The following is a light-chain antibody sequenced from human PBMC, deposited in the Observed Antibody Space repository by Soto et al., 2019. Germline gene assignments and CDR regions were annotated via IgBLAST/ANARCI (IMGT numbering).Light chain of an antibody. CDR1: QSVSSN. Sequence: EIVMTQSPATLSVSPGERATLSCRASQSVSSNLAWYQQKPGQAPRLLIYGASTRATGIPARFSGSGSGTXFXXXXXXXQSEDFAVXYCXQYNNWPPYTFGQGTKLEIK. CDR3: XQYNNWPPYT. V-gene: IGKV3-15*01. CDR2: GAS. J-gene: IGKJ2*01.